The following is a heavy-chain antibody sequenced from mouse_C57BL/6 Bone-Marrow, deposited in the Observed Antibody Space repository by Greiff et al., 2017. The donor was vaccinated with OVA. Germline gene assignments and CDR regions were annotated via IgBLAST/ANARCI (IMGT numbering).Heavy chain of an antibody. CDR2: INPYNGGT. Sequence: EVQLQQSGPVLVKPGASVKMSCKASGYTFTDYYMNWVKQSHGKSLEWIGVINPYNGGTSYNQKFKGKATLTVDKSSSTAYMELNSLTSEDSADYYGARSHYYGSSSVAYWGQGTLVTVSA. CDR1: GYTFTDYY. J-gene: IGHJ3*01. CDR3: ARSHYYGSSSVAY. D-gene: IGHD1-1*01. V-gene: IGHV1-19*01.